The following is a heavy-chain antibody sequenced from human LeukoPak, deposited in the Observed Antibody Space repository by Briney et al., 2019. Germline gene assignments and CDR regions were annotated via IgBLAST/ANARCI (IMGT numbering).Heavy chain of an antibody. CDR3: ARGGSYLDY. J-gene: IGHJ4*02. CDR2: IIPILGIA. D-gene: IGHD1-26*01. Sequence: SVTVSCKASGGTFSSYAISWVRQAPGQGLEWMGRIIPILGIANYAQKFQGRVTITADKSTSTAYMELSSLRSEDTAVYCCARGGSYLDYWGQGTLVTVSS. CDR1: GGTFSSYA. V-gene: IGHV1-69*04.